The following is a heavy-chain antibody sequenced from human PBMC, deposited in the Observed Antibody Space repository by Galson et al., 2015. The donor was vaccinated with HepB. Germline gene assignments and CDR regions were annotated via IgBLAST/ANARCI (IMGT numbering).Heavy chain of an antibody. J-gene: IGHJ4*02. V-gene: IGHV7-4-1*02. D-gene: IGHD3-16*02. CDR1: GYTFTSYA. CDR3: ARDGIMITFGGVIVMGPFDY. Sequence: QSGAEVTKPGASVKVSCKASGYTFTSYAMNWVRQAPGQGLEWMGWINTNTGNPTYAQGFTGRFVFSLDTSVSTAYLQISSLKAEDTAVYYCARDGIMITFGGVIVMGPFDYWGQGTLVTVSS. CDR2: INTNTGNP.